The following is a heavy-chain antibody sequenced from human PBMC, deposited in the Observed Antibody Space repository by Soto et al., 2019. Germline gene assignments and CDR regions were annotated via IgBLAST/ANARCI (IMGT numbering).Heavy chain of an antibody. J-gene: IGHJ4*02. V-gene: IGHV4-59*01. D-gene: IGHD4-17*01. CDR3: ARDRYGDSDY. Sequence: TLSLTCTVSGGSISSYYCSWIRQPPGKGLEWIGYIYYSGSTNYNPSLKSRVTISVDTSKNQFSLKLSSVTAADTAVYYCARDRYGDSDYWGQGTLVTVSS. CDR1: GGSISSYY. CDR2: IYYSGST.